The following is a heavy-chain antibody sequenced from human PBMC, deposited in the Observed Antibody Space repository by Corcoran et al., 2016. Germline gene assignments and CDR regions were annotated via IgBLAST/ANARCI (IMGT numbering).Heavy chain of an antibody. D-gene: IGHD3-22*01. CDR2: IYYSGST. Sequence: QVQLQESGPGLVKPSETLSLTCTVSGGSIRSYYWSWIRQPPGKGLEWIGYIYYSGSTNYNPALKSRVTISVDTSKNLFSLKLSSVTAADTAVYYWARVGSSGISGAFDIWGQGTMVTVSS. CDR3: ARVGSSGISGAFDI. CDR1: GGSIRSYY. V-gene: IGHV4-59*01. J-gene: IGHJ3*02.